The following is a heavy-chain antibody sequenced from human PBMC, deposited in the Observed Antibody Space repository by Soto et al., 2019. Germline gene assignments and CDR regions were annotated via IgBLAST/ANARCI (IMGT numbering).Heavy chain of an antibody. D-gene: IGHD4-17*01. CDR3: ARVRYGGYSYYFDY. J-gene: IGHJ4*02. Sequence: VSLRLSCAVSGFTFSRFWMGWVRQAPGRGLEWVANIQQDGSEKYYVDSVKGRFTMSKDNVKNSLYLQMNSLGAEDTAAYYCARVRYGGYSYYFDYWGQGALVTVSS. CDR1: GFTFSRFW. CDR2: IQQDGSEK. V-gene: IGHV3-7*03.